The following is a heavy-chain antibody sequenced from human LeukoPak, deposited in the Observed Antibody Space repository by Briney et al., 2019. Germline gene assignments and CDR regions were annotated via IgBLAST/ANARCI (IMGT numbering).Heavy chain of an antibody. CDR2: IKQDGSEK. CDR3: ARDQSEMGITGTYYYYYGMDV. CDR1: GFTFSSYW. V-gene: IGHV3-7*01. J-gene: IGHJ6*02. Sequence: PGGSLRLSCAASGFTFSSYWMSWVRQAPGKGLEWVANIKQDGSEKYYVDSVKGRFTISRDNAKNSLYLQMNSLRAEDTAVYYCARDQSEMGITGTYYYYYGMDVRGQGTTVTVSS. D-gene: IGHD1-20*01.